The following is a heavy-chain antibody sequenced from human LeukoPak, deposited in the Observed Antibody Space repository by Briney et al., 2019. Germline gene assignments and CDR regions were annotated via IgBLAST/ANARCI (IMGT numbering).Heavy chain of an antibody. CDR2: IWYDGSNK. D-gene: IGHD6-19*01. CDR1: GFTFSSYG. CDR3: ARDPNMYSSGWSGGTDY. Sequence: GGSLRLSCAASGFTFSSYGMHWVRQAPGKGLEWVAVIWYDGSNKYYANSVKGRFTISRDNSKNTLYLQMNSLRAENTAVYYSARDPNMYSSGWSGGTDYWGQGTLVTVSS. J-gene: IGHJ4*02. V-gene: IGHV3-33*01.